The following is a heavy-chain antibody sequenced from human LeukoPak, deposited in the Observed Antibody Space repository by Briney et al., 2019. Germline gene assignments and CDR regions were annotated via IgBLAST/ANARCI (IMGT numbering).Heavy chain of an antibody. V-gene: IGHV3-30-3*01. CDR2: ISYDGSDK. CDR1: GFTFSNYA. CDR3: ARAEYYDFWSGYEGKDWFDP. D-gene: IGHD3-3*01. J-gene: IGHJ5*02. Sequence: PGRSLRLSCAASGFTFSNYAMPWVRQAPGKGLEWVAVISYDGSDKYYADSVKGRFTISRDNSKNTLYLQMNSLRAEDTAVYYCARAEYYDFWSGYEGKDWFDPWGQGTLVTVSS.